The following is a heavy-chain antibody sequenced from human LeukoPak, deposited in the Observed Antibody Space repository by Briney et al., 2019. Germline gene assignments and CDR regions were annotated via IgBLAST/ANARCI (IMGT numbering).Heavy chain of an antibody. Sequence: GGSLRLSCAASGFTFSSYGMHWVRRAPGKGLEWVAFIRYDGSNKYYADSVKGRFTISRDNSKNTLYLQMNSLRAEDTAVYYCAKGRLAAAGPFDYWGQGTLVTVSS. D-gene: IGHD6-13*01. CDR1: GFTFSSYG. CDR3: AKGRLAAAGPFDY. V-gene: IGHV3-30*02. CDR2: IRYDGSNK. J-gene: IGHJ4*02.